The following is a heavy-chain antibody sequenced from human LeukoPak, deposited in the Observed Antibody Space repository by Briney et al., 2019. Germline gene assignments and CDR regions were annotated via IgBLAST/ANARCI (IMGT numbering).Heavy chain of an antibody. CDR3: ASVLMVRGVILGDV. Sequence: ASVKVSCKASGYTFTSYDINWVRQATGQGLGWMGWMNPNSGNTGYAQKFQGRVTMTRNTSISTAYMELSSLRSEDTAVYYCASVLMVRGVILGDVWGQGTTVTVSS. D-gene: IGHD3-10*01. CDR1: GYTFTSYD. CDR2: MNPNSGNT. V-gene: IGHV1-8*01. J-gene: IGHJ6*02.